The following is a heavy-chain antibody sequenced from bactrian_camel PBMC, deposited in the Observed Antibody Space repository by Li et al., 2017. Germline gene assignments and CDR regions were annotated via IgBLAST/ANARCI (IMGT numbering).Heavy chain of an antibody. CDR1: GLSVSDFS. Sequence: VQLVESGGGSVQTGGSLRLSCAPSGLSVSDFSMAWFRQSPGKEREAVAAIRRDDLTAYTDSAEGRFTISQDNDKNTLYLQMNSLKAEDTAMYYCAASWGRGATMSPSDFYYWGQGTQVTVS. J-gene: IGHJ6*01. CDR2: IRRDDLT. CDR3: AASWGRGATMSPSDFYY. V-gene: IGHV3S67*01. D-gene: IGHD4*01.